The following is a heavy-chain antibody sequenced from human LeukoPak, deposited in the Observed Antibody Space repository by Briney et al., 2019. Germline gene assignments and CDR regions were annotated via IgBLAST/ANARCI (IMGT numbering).Heavy chain of an antibody. V-gene: IGHV1-2*04. D-gene: IGHD6-19*01. CDR3: ARTRAGWYRRGWFDP. CDR2: INPNSGGT. Sequence: GASVKVSCKAPGYTFTGYYMHWVRQAPGQGLEWMGWINPNSGGTNYAQKFQGWATMTRDTSISTAYMELSSLRSEDTAVYYCARTRAGWYRRGWFDPWGQGTLVTVSS. CDR1: GYTFTGYY. J-gene: IGHJ5*02.